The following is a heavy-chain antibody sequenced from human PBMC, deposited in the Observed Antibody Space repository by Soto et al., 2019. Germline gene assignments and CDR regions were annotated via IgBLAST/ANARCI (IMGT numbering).Heavy chain of an antibody. CDR1: GGSFSGYY. J-gene: IGHJ6*02. Sequence: PSETLSLTCAVYGGSFSGYYWSWIRQPPGKGLEWIGEINHSGSTYYNPSLKSRVTISVDRSKNQFSLKLSSVTAADTAVYYCARGRRREGYYYGMDVWGQGTTVTVSS. CDR3: ARGRRREGYYYGMDV. D-gene: IGHD1-26*01. CDR2: INHSGST. V-gene: IGHV4-34*01.